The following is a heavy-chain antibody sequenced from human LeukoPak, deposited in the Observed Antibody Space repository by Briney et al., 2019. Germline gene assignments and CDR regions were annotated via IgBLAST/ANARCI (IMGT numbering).Heavy chain of an antibody. CDR2: IIPILGIA. Sequence: ASVKVSCKASGGTFSSYTISWVRQAPGQGLEWMGRIIPILGIANYAQKFQGRVTLTADKSTSTAYMELSSLRSEDTAVYYCARGYCSSTSCYLYWFDPWGQGTLVTVSS. J-gene: IGHJ5*02. CDR1: GGTFSSYT. D-gene: IGHD2-2*01. V-gene: IGHV1-69*02. CDR3: ARGYCSSTSCYLYWFDP.